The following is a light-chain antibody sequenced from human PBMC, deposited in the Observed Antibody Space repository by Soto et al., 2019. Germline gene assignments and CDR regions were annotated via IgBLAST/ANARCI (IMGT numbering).Light chain of an antibody. Sequence: EIVMTQSPASLSVSPGERATLSCRASQSVSSNLAWYQQKPGQAPRLLIYDASTRATGIPARFSGSGSGTEFSLNISSLQSEDFAVYYCQHYNNWPITFGPGTKVDMK. CDR2: DAS. J-gene: IGKJ3*01. CDR3: QHYNNWPIT. CDR1: QSVSSN. V-gene: IGKV3-15*01.